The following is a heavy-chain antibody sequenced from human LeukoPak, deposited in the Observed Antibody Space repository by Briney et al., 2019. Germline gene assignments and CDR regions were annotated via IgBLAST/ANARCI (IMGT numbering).Heavy chain of an antibody. D-gene: IGHD3-10*01. CDR1: GFTFSSYG. V-gene: IGHV3-30*18. J-gene: IGHJ6*02. Sequence: GGSLRLSCAAPGFTFSSYGMHWVRQAPGKGLEWVSVISYDGSNKYYEDSVEGRFTISRDNSKNTLYLQMDSLRGEDTAVYYCAKDLRYYGSAPFYGMDVWGQGTTVTVSS. CDR3: AKDLRYYGSAPFYGMDV. CDR2: ISYDGSNK.